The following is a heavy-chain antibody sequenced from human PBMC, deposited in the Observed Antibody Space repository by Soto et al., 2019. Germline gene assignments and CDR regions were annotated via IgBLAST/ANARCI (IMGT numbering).Heavy chain of an antibody. CDR1: GFTVSSNY. D-gene: IGHD3-10*01. J-gene: IGHJ6*03. V-gene: IGHV3-53*04. CDR2: IYSGGST. CDR3: ARDWKDYYGSGSSIRKHYYYYYMDV. Sequence: GGSLRLSCAASGFTVSSNYMSWVRQAPGKGLEWVSVIYSGGSTYYADSVKGRFTISRHNSKNTLYLQMNSLRAEDTAVYYCARDWKDYYGSGSSIRKHYYYYYMDVWGKGTTVTVSS.